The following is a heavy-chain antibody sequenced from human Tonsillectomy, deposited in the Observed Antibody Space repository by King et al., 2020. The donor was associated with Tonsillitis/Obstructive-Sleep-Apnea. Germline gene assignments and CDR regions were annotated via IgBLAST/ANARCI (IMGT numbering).Heavy chain of an antibody. CDR3: ARDGGYCSSTSCYYYYMDV. J-gene: IGHJ6*03. Sequence: VQLVESGGGLVKPGGSLRLSCAASGFTFSNAWMSWVRQAPGKGLEWLGRIKSKTNGGTTDYAAPVKGRFTIPRDDSKNTLYLQMNSLKTEDTAVYYCARDGGYCSSTSCYYYYMDVWGKGTTVTVS. CDR1: GFTFSNAW. V-gene: IGHV3-15*01. D-gene: IGHD2-2*01. CDR2: IKSKTNGGTT.